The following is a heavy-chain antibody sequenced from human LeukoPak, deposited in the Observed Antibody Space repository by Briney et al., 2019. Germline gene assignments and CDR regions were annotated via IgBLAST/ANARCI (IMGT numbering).Heavy chain of an antibody. Sequence: LSLTCAVYGGSFSGYYWSWIRQAPGKGLEWVSYISSSGSTIYYADSVKGRFTISRDNAKNSLYLQMNSLRAEDTAVYYCAREIYYDSSGYGDAFDIWGQGTMVTVSS. CDR1: GGSFSGYY. V-gene: IGHV3-11*01. J-gene: IGHJ3*02. D-gene: IGHD3-22*01. CDR2: ISSSGSTI. CDR3: AREIYYDSSGYGDAFDI.